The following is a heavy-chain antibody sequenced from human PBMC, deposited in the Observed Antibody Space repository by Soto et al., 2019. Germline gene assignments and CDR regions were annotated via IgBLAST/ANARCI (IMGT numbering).Heavy chain of an antibody. D-gene: IGHD6-19*01. J-gene: IGHJ4*02. CDR3: ARGRPPMSISRIAVNHSDY. CDR2: IYYSGST. Sequence: RSLTCTVSGGSISSYYWSWIRQPPGKGLEWIGYIYYSGSTNYNPSLKSRVTISVDTSKNQFSLKLSSVTAADTAVYYCARGRPPMSISRIAVNHSDYWGQGTMVTVSS. CDR1: GGSISSYY. V-gene: IGHV4-59*01.